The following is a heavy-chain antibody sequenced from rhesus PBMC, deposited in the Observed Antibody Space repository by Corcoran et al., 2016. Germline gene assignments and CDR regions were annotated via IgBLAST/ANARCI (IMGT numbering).Heavy chain of an antibody. Sequence: QVQLQESGPGLVKPSETLSLTCAVSGGSISSNYWSWIRQPPGKGLEWIGYIYGSGSTYYNPSLKSRVTISTDTSKNQFSLKLSSVTAADTAVYYCASASYYYDSGYYTAEYFEFWGQGALVTVSS. CDR1: GGSISSNY. D-gene: IGHD3-28*01. V-gene: IGHV4-160*01. CDR3: ASASYYYDSGYYTAEYFEF. J-gene: IGHJ1*01. CDR2: IYGSGST.